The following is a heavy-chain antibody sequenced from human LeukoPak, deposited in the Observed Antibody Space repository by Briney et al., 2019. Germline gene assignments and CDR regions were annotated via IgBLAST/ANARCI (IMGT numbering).Heavy chain of an antibody. CDR3: ARMVAAFDI. V-gene: IGHV3-23*01. Sequence: GGSLRLSCAASGFTFSSYSMNWVRQAPGKGLEWVSGITGSGGTTFYADSVKGRFTISRDNSKNTLYLQMNSLRAEDTAVYYCARMVAAFDIWGQGTKVTVSS. CDR1: GFTFSSYS. J-gene: IGHJ3*02. D-gene: IGHD2-8*01. CDR2: ITGSGGTT.